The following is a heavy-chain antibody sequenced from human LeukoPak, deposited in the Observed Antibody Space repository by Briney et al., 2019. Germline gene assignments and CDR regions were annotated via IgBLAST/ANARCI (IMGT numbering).Heavy chain of an antibody. J-gene: IGHJ4*02. D-gene: IGHD3-16*02. CDR1: GFTFSSYA. CDR3: AKDPPYMITFGGVIVDY. V-gene: IGHV3-23*01. CDR2: ISGSGGST. Sequence: GGSLRLSCAASGFTFSSYAMSWVRQAPGKGLEWVSAISGSGGSTYYADSVKGRFTISRDNSKNTLYLQMNSLRAEGTAVYYCAKDPPYMITFGGVIVDYWGQGTLVTVSS.